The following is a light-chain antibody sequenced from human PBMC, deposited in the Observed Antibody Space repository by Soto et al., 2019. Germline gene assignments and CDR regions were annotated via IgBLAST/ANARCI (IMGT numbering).Light chain of an antibody. CDR3: QHYGSAPRT. Sequence: EIVLTQSPGTLSLSPGERATLSCRASQSVSSGYLAWYQQKPGQAPRVLIYGASVRATGIPDRFSGSGSGTDFTLTISGLEPEDFAVYYCQHYGSAPRTFGQGTKV. V-gene: IGKV3-20*01. CDR1: QSVSSGY. CDR2: GAS. J-gene: IGKJ1*01.